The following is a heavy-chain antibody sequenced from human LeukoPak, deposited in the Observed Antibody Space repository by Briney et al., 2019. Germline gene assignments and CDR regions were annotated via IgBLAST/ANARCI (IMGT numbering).Heavy chain of an antibody. V-gene: IGHV3-21*01. CDR2: ISSSSSYI. D-gene: IGHD3-22*01. CDR3: ARGARDYYDSSGYPDY. CDR1: GFTFSSYS. Sequence: GGSLRLSCAASGFTFSSYSMNWVRQAPGKGLEWVSSISSSSSYIYYADSVKGRFTISRDNAKNSLYLQMNSLRAEDTAVYYCARGARDYYDSSGYPDYWGQGTLVTVSS. J-gene: IGHJ4*02.